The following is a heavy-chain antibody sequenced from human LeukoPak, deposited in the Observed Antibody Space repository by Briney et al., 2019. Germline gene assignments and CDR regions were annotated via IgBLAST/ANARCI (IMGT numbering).Heavy chain of an antibody. Sequence: SETLSLTCTVSGGSISSSSYYWGWIRQPPGKGLEWIGSIYYSGSTYYNPSLKSRVTISVDTSKNQFSLKLSSVTAADTAVYYCARVEMATLESDYWGQGTLVTVSS. V-gene: IGHV4-39*01. D-gene: IGHD5-24*01. CDR3: ARVEMATLESDY. CDR1: GGSISSSSYY. J-gene: IGHJ4*02. CDR2: IYYSGST.